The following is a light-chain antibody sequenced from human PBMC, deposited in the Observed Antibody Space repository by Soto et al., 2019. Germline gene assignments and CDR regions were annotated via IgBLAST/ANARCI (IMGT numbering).Light chain of an antibody. CDR1: QSIRTY. Sequence: DIQMTQSPSSLSASVGDRVTITCRASQSIRTYLNWYQQKPGKAPKILIYAAFTLQSGVPPRLSGSGSGTDFTLTISSLQPEDSATYYCQQTYDTKTFGQGTKVQIQ. CDR2: AAF. J-gene: IGKJ1*01. CDR3: QQTYDTKT. V-gene: IGKV1-39*01.